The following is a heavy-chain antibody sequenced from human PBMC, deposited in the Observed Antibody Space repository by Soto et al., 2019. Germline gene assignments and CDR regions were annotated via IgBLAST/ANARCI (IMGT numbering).Heavy chain of an antibody. D-gene: IGHD2-8*01. V-gene: IGHV3-23*01. Sequence: EVQLLESGGGVVQRGGSLRLSCAASGFTVSSHAMSWVRQAPGKGLEWVATISGSDDDTYYGDSVKGRFTISRDSSSSTLCLQINNLRGEDTAVYFCTKSRRSILMVYGFGGMDVWGQGTTVTVSS. J-gene: IGHJ6*02. CDR1: GFTVSSHA. CDR2: ISGSDDDT. CDR3: TKSRRSILMVYGFGGMDV.